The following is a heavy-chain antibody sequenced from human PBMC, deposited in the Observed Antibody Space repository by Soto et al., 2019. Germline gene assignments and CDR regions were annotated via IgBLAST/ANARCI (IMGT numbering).Heavy chain of an antibody. CDR3: ARDDSGFSGSHYIDYFNY. V-gene: IGHV3-11*04. J-gene: IGHJ4*02. Sequence: AAWSLGICCAACGVILWDWFMSGIWQAPGKGLEWISYISKDSGRATRYADSVKGRVTFTRDTSAGTVYMQLSSLTSEDTAVYNCARDDSGFSGSHYIDYFNYWGQGAPVTSPQ. CDR2: ISKDSGRAT. D-gene: IGHD1-26*01. CDR1: GVILWDWF.